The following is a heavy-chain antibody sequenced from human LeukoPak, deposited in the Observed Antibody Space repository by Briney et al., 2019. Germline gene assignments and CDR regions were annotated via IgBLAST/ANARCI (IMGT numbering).Heavy chain of an antibody. J-gene: IGHJ6*02. V-gene: IGHV3-33*01. CDR2: IWYDGSNK. Sequence: PGRSLRLSCAASGFTFSSYGMLWVRQAPGKGLVWVEVIWYDGSNKYYADSVKGRFTISRDNSKNTLYLQMNSLRAEDTAVYYCARDRPFWTSPFLGGMDVWGQGTAVTVSS. CDR1: GFTFSSYG. D-gene: IGHD3/OR15-3a*01. CDR3: ARDRPFWTSPFLGGMDV.